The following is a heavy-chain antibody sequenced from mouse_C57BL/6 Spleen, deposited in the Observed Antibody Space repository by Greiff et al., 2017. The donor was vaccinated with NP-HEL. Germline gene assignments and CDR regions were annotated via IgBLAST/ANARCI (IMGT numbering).Heavy chain of an antibody. CDR2: IHPNSGST. V-gene: IGHV1-64*01. Sequence: QVQLQQPGAELVKPGASVKLSCKASGYTFTSYWMHWVKQRPGQGLEWIGMIHPNSGSTNYNEKFKSKATLTVDKSSSTAYMQLGSLTSEDSAVCDCAKELAWFAYWGQGTLVTVSA. CDR1: GYTFTSYW. D-gene: IGHD4-1*01. J-gene: IGHJ3*01. CDR3: AKELAWFAY.